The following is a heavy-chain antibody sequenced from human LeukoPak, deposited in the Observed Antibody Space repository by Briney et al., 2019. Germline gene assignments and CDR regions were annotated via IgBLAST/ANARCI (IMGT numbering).Heavy chain of an antibody. D-gene: IGHD1-26*01. CDR3: ARVGVEATATFDY. CDR2: INANSGGT. V-gene: IGHV1-2*02. CDR1: GYTFIGYY. Sequence: ASVKVSCKASGYTFIGYYIHWVRQAPGQGLEWMGWINANSGGTNYAQKFQGRVTMTRDTSISTAYMELSSLRSGDTAVYFCARVGVEATATFDYWGQGTLVTVSS. J-gene: IGHJ4*02.